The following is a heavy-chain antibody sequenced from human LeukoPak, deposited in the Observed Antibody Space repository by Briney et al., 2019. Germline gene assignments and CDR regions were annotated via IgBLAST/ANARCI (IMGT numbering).Heavy chain of an antibody. CDR3: ARVGWMYGSGSYFPF. D-gene: IGHD3-10*01. J-gene: IGHJ4*02. CDR2: INHSGST. CDR1: GGSFSGYY. Sequence: SETLSLTCAVYGGSFSGYYWSWIRQPPGKGLEWIGEINHSGSTNYNPSLKSRVTISVDTSKNQFSLKLSSVTAADTAVYYCARVGWMYGSGSYFPFWGQGTLVTVSS. V-gene: IGHV4-34*01.